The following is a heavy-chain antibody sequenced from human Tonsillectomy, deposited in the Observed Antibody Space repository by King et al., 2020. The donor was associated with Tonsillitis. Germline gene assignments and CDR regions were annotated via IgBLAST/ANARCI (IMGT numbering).Heavy chain of an antibody. V-gene: IGHV2-5*02. D-gene: IGHD3-10*01. CDR3: AHRPFDGEVFDY. Sequence: ITLKESGPTLVRPQQTLTLTCTFSGFSLSTGGEGVGWIRQPPGKALEWLALIYWDGDKRYSPSLKSRLTLTKDTSKNQVVLTMTNMDPVDTATYYCAHRPFDGEVFDYWGQGTLVSVSS. J-gene: IGHJ4*02. CDR2: IYWDGDK. CDR1: GFSLSTGGEG.